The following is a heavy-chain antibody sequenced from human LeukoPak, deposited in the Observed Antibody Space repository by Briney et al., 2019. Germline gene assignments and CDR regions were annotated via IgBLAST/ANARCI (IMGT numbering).Heavy chain of an antibody. CDR3: ARKNVAAAGRNWFDP. Sequence: ASVNVSFKASGYTFTSYDINWVRQATGLGLEWMGWMNPNSGNTGYAQKCQGRGTMTRNTSISTAYMELSSLRSEDTAVYYCARKNVAAAGRNWFDPWGQGTLVTVSS. J-gene: IGHJ5*02. V-gene: IGHV1-8*01. CDR1: GYTFTSYD. CDR2: MNPNSGNT. D-gene: IGHD6-13*01.